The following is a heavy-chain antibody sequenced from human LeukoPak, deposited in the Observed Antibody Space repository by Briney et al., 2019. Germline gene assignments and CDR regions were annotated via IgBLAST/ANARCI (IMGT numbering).Heavy chain of an antibody. J-gene: IGHJ5*02. V-gene: IGHV1-8*02. D-gene: IGHD6-13*01. Sequence: GASVKVSCRASGYAFTDYYVHWVRQATGQGLEWMGWMNPNSGNTGYAQKFQGRVTMTRNTSISTAYMELSSLRSEDTAVYYCARGGKQQLVRSRFDPWGQGTLVTVSS. CDR3: ARGGKQQLVRSRFDP. CDR2: MNPNSGNT. CDR1: GYAFTDYY.